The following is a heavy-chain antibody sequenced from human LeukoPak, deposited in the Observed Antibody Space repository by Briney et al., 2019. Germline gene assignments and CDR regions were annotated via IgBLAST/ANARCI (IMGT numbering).Heavy chain of an antibody. CDR1: GFTFSDYI. CDR2: ISRGSRSI. V-gene: IGHV3-48*04. D-gene: IGHD4-17*01. Sequence: GGSLRLSCAASGFTFSDYIMNWVRQAPGKGLEWVSYISRGSRSIYYADSVKGRFTISRDNAKNTLYLQMNSLRAEDTAVYYCAKATPGGHYGLFDYWGQGTLVTVSS. CDR3: AKATPGGHYGLFDY. J-gene: IGHJ4*02.